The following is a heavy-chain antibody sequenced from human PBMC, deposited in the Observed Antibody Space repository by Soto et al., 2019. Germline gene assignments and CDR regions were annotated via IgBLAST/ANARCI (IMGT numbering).Heavy chain of an antibody. CDR3: ARNIREEYYFDY. V-gene: IGHV1-2*04. D-gene: IGHD1-26*01. CDR1: GYTFTGYY. Sequence: GASVKVSCTASGYTFTGYYMHWVRQAPGQGLEWMGWINPNGGGTNYAQKFQGWVTMTRDTSISTAYMELSRLRSDDTAVYYCARNIREEYYFDYWGQGTLVTVSS. J-gene: IGHJ4*02. CDR2: INPNGGGT.